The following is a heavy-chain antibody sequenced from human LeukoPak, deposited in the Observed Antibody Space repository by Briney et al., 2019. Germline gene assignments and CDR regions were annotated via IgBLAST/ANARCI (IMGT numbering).Heavy chain of an antibody. V-gene: IGHV4-59*01. Sequence: PSETLSLTCTVSGGSISNYYWSWIRQPPGKGLEWIGYIYYSGSTNCNPSLKSRVTISVDTSKNQFSLKLSSVTAADTAVYYCARGTDERWLQWGNYYMDVWGKGTTVTVSS. D-gene: IGHD5-24*01. CDR2: IYYSGST. J-gene: IGHJ6*03. CDR1: GGSISNYY. CDR3: ARGTDERWLQWGNYYMDV.